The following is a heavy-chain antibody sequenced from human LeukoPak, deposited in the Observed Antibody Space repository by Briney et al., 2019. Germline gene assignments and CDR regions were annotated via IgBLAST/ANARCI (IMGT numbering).Heavy chain of an antibody. V-gene: IGHV6-1*01. J-gene: IGHJ3*02. CDR1: GDSVSSNSAA. CDR2: TYYRSKWYN. Sequence: SQTLSLTCAISGDSVSSNSAAWNWIRQSPSRGLEWLGRTYYRSKWYNDYAVSVKSRITINPDTPKNQFSLQLNSVTPEDTAVYYCASSWNYGDSNAFDIWGQGTMVTVSS. CDR3: ASSWNYGDSNAFDI. D-gene: IGHD4-17*01.